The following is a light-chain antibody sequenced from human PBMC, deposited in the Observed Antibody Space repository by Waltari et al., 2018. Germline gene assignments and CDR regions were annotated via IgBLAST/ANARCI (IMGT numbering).Light chain of an antibody. Sequence: QSALTQPPSVSGSPGQSVTISCTGTSSDVGTYNRVSWYQQPPGTAPKLMIYEVSNRPSGVPDRFSGSKSGNTASLTISGLQADDEADYYCSSYTRSSTYVF. V-gene: IGLV2-18*02. CDR1: SSDVGTYNR. CDR3: SSYTRSSTYV. CDR2: EVS. J-gene: IGLJ1*01.